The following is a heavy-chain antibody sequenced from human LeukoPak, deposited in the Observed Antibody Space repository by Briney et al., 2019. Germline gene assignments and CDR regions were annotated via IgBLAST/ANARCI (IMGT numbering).Heavy chain of an antibody. CDR2: IYISGAT. Sequence: SETLSLTCTVSGDSINNFYWNWIRQPAGKGLEWIGRIYISGATNYNPSLKSRVTMSVDTSKTQFSLKLTSVTAADTAVYYCARDPFRSSFDSWGQGTLVTVSS. V-gene: IGHV4-4*07. J-gene: IGHJ4*02. D-gene: IGHD1-26*01. CDR1: GDSINNFY. CDR3: ARDPFRSSFDS.